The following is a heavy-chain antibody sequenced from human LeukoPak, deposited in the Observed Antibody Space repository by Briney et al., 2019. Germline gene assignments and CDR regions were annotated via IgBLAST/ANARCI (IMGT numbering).Heavy chain of an antibody. CDR2: IKHDGSEK. V-gene: IGHV3-7*03. CDR3: ARESEVYYDFWSGYPRGAFDI. J-gene: IGHJ3*02. CDR1: GFTFSSYW. Sequence: GGSLRLSCVASGFTFSSYWMSWVRQAPGKGLEWVANIKHDGSEKYYVDSVKGRFTISRDNAKNSLHLQMSSLRAEDTAVYYCARESEVYYDFWSGYPRGAFDIWGQGTMVTVSS. D-gene: IGHD3-3*01.